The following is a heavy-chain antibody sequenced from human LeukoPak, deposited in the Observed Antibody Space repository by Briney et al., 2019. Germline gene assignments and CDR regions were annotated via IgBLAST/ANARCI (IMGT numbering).Heavy chain of an antibody. CDR2: IYPGNSDT. D-gene: IGHD6-19*01. V-gene: IGHV5-51*01. Sequence: GESLKISCKGSGYSFTSYWIGLVRQMPGKGLEWMGIIYPGNSDTRYSPSFQGQVTISADKSISTAYLQWSSLKASDTAMYYCARLWAVAGPTGLYYYYGMDVWGQGTTVTVSS. CDR3: ARLWAVAGPTGLYYYYGMDV. CDR1: GYSFTSYW. J-gene: IGHJ6*02.